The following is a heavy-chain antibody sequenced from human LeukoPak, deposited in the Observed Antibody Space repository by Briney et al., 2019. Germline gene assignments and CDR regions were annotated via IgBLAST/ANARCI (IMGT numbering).Heavy chain of an antibody. V-gene: IGHV3-30*04. D-gene: IGHD5-12*01. CDR3: ARDGASGYDFDY. CDR2: ISYDGSNK. J-gene: IGHJ4*02. CDR1: GFTFSSYA. Sequence: GGSLRLACVASGFTFSSYAMHWVRQAPGKGLEWVAVISYDGSNKYYADSVKGRFTISRDNSKNTLYLQMNSLRAEDTAVYYCARDGASGYDFDYWGQGTLVTVSS.